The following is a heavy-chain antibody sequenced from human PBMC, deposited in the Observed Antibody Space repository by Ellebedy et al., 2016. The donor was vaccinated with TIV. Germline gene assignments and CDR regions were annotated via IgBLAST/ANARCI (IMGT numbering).Heavy chain of an antibody. Sequence: GESLKISCAASGFTASSYYMTWVRQAPGKGLEWVSVIYRGGSTYYADSVKGRFTISRDDSKNTVDLQMHSLIAEDTAVYYCARDYFGGEMDYWGQGTLVTVSS. CDR2: IYRGGST. D-gene: IGHD3-16*01. J-gene: IGHJ4*02. CDR3: ARDYFGGEMDY. CDR1: GFTASSYY. V-gene: IGHV3-53*01.